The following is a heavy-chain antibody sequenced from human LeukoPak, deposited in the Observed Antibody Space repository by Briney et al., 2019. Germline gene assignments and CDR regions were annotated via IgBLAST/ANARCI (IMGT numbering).Heavy chain of an antibody. CDR1: GGSIRSTNW. CDR3: SRESGAFCPFGY. CDR2: ISLSGQT. D-gene: IGHD1-26*01. J-gene: IGHJ4*02. V-gene: IGHV4/OR15-8*02. Sequence: PSETLSLTCGVSGGSIRSTNWWSWVRQPPGQGLEWIGEISLSGQTNFNPSLNGRVTMALDESRNQLSLKLPSVTAADTAIYYCSRESGAFCPFGYWGQGTLVIVPP.